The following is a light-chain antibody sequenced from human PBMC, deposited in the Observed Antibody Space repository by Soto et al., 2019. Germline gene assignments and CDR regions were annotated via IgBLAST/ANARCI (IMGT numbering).Light chain of an antibody. CDR1: SSDVGDYNY. CDR3: SSYTSSSTRV. V-gene: IGLV2-14*01. CDR2: DVS. Sequence: QSALTQPASMSGSPGQSITISCTGTSSDVGDYNYVSWYQQHPGKAPKLMIFDVSNRPSGVSNRFFGSKSGNTASLTISGLQAEDEADYYCSSYTSSSTRVFGTGTKVTVL. J-gene: IGLJ1*01.